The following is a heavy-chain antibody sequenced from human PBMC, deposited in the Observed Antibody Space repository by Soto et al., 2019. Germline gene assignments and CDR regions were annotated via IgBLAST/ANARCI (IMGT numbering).Heavy chain of an antibody. CDR1: GFTFSSYG. Sequence: PGGSLRLSCAASGFTFSSYGMHWVRQAPGKGLEWVAVISYDGSNKYYADSVKGRFTISRDNSKNTLYLQMNSLRAEDTAVYYCAKEQSGAHAFDIWGQGTMVTVSS. CDR3: AKEQSGAHAFDI. V-gene: IGHV3-30*18. J-gene: IGHJ3*02. D-gene: IGHD3-10*01. CDR2: ISYDGSNK.